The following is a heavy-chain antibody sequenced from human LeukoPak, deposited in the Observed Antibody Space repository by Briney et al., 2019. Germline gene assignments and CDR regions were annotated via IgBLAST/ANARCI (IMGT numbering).Heavy chain of an antibody. CDR3: AKDGEGLWFGELLSYSFDY. CDR2: ISGGGGST. J-gene: IGHJ4*02. V-gene: IGHV3-23*01. CDR1: GFTFSRYA. D-gene: IGHD3-10*01. Sequence: TGGSLRLSCAASGFTFSRYAMSWVRQAPGKGLEWVSAISGGGGSTYYADSVKGRFTISRDNSKNTLFLQMNSLRAEDTAIYYCAKDGEGLWFGELLSYSFDYWGQGTPVTVPS.